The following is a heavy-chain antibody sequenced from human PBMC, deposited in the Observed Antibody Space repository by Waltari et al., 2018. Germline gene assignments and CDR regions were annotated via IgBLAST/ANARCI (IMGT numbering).Heavy chain of an antibody. V-gene: IGHV3-7*04. CDR2: IRHDGDAK. Sequence: DVQLVESGGGSVQPGGPLRLSCVASNFTFSRYWMSWVRQAPGKGLEWVAKIRHDGDAKDYVDSVKGRFTISRDNAKKSLFLQMNSLKAEDTAVYDCARGGSYINSWGQGTRVTVSS. D-gene: IGHD3-16*01. CDR3: ARGGSYINS. J-gene: IGHJ5*02. CDR1: NFTFSRYW.